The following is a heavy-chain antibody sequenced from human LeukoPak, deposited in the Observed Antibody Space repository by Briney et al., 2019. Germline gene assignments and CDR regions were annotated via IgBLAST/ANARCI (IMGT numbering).Heavy chain of an antibody. V-gene: IGHV4-59*01. CDR1: GGLISSFY. J-gene: IGHJ4*02. Sequence: KPSETLSLTCTVSGGLISSFYWSWIRQPPGKGLEWIGYIFNTGDTDHSPSLKSRVTISSDTSKSQFSLNLNSVTAADTAVYYCARGRQVGNTGYYFDYWGQGTLVTVSS. CDR2: IFNTGDT. D-gene: IGHD1-26*01. CDR3: ARGRQVGNTGYYFDY.